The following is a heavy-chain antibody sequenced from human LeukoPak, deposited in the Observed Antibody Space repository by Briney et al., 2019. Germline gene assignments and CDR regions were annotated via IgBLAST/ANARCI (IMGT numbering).Heavy chain of an antibody. CDR2: INHSGST. Sequence: SETLSLTCAVYGGSFSGYYWSWIRQPPGKGLEWIGEINHSGSTSYNPSLKGRVAISVDTSKNQFSLKLNSVTAADTAVYYCARGLGGYYYGSGTYSSFFGYWGQGTLGTVSS. CDR3: ARGLGGYYYGSGTYSSFFGY. V-gene: IGHV4-34*01. CDR1: GGSFSGYY. D-gene: IGHD3-10*01. J-gene: IGHJ4*02.